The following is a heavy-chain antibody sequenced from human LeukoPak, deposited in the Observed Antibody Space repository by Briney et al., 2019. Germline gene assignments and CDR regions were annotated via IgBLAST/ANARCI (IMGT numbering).Heavy chain of an antibody. J-gene: IGHJ4*02. CDR3: AGGWLPDKNDF. CDR1: GASISRDY. Sequence: SETLSLTCTVSGASISRDYWTWIRQPPGKGLEWIGYIYNGGSTNYNPSLKSRVTISVDTSKNQFSLKLSSVTAADTAVYYCAGGWLPDKNDFWGQGTLVTVSA. V-gene: IGHV4-59*01. D-gene: IGHD5-24*01. CDR2: IYNGGST.